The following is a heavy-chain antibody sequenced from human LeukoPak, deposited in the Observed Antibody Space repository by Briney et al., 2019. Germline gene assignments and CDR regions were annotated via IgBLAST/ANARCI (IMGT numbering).Heavy chain of an antibody. V-gene: IGHV3-21*01. CDR1: GFTFNSYS. Sequence: GGSLRLSCAASGFTFNSYSMNWVRQAPGKGLEWVSSISSSSNYIYYADSLKGRFTISRDNAKNSLYLQMNSLRADDTAVYYCARGSTMDYYTFDVWGQGTLVTVSS. D-gene: IGHD3-10*01. CDR2: ISSSSNYI. J-gene: IGHJ3*01. CDR3: ARGSTMDYYTFDV.